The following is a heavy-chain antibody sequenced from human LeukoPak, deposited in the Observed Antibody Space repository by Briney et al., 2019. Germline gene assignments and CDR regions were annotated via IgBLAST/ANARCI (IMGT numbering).Heavy chain of an antibody. J-gene: IGHJ5*02. CDR3: ARGEPHYYYDSSGYYYP. CDR2: INHSGST. Sequence: SETLSLTCTVSGGSTSSYYWSWIRQPPGKGLEWIGEINHSGSTNYNPSLKSRVTISVDTSKNQFSLKLSSVTAADTAVYYCARGEPHYYYDSSGYYYPWGQGTLVTVSS. CDR1: GGSTSSYY. V-gene: IGHV4-34*01. D-gene: IGHD3-22*01.